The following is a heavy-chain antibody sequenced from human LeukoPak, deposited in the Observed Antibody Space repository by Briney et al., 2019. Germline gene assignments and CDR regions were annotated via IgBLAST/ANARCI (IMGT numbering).Heavy chain of an antibody. CDR2: IYYSGST. CDR1: GGSISSYY. V-gene: IGHV4-59*12. D-gene: IGHD1-26*01. Sequence: SETLSLTCTVSGGSISSYYWSWIRQPPGKGLEWIGYIYYSGSTNYNPSLKSRVTISVDRSKNQFSLKLSSVTAADTAVYYCARAPHGAYFDYWGQGTLVTVSS. J-gene: IGHJ4*02. CDR3: ARAPHGAYFDY.